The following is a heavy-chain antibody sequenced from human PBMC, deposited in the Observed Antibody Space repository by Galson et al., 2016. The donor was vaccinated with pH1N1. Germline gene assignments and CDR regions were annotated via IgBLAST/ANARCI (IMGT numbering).Heavy chain of an antibody. CDR1: GFTVSSTD. J-gene: IGHJ4*02. V-gene: IGHV3-53*01. CDR3: ASRKKSRYLTLDY. D-gene: IGHD4-23*01. Sequence: SLRLSCAASGFTVSSTDMSWVRQDPGKGLEWVSLLYTSGFTYYADSVKGRFTISRDNSKNTLYLQMNSLTAEDTAVYYCASRKKSRYLTLDYWGQGTLVTASS. CDR2: LYTSGFT.